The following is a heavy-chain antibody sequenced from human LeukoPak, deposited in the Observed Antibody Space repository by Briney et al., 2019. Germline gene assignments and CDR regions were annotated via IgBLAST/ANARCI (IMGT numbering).Heavy chain of an antibody. V-gene: IGHV3-30*09. J-gene: IGHJ6*03. D-gene: IGHD4-23*01. CDR1: GFTFTNYA. CDR3: VPDYGGNSGGVRDYYYYMDV. CDR2: VSYDGTDT. Sequence: GGSLRLSCAASGFTFTNYAMNWVRQAPGKGLEWVATVSYDGTDTSYADSVKGRFAIFRDNSKNTLYLQMNSLRAEDTAVYYCVPDYGGNSGGVRDYYYYMDVWGKGTTVTVSS.